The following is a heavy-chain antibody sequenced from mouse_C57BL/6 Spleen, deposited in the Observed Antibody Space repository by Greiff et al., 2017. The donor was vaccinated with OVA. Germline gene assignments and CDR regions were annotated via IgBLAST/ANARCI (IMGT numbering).Heavy chain of an antibody. CDR2: IDPSDSYT. J-gene: IGHJ4*01. CDR1: GYTFTSYW. V-gene: IGHV1-69*01. D-gene: IGHD1-3*01. CDR3: ARRELDAMDD. Sequence: QVQLQQPGAELVMPGASVKLSCKASGYTFTSYWMHWVKQRPGQGLEWIGEIDPSDSYTNYNQKFKGKSTLTVDKSSSTAYMQLSSLTSEDAAVYYCARRELDAMDDGGQGTSVTVSS.